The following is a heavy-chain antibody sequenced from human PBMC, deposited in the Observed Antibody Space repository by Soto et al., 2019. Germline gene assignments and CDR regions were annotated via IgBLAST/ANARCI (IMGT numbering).Heavy chain of an antibody. CDR2: IIPIFGTA. V-gene: IGHV1-69*13. D-gene: IGHD3-10*01. J-gene: IGHJ4*02. CDR1: GGTFSSYA. CDR3: ARVLLWFGEFTYFDY. Sequence: SVKVSCKASGGTFSSYAISWVRQAPGQGLEWMGGIIPIFGTANYAQKFQGRVTITADESTSTAYMELSSLRSEDTAVYYCARVLLWFGEFTYFDYWGQGTLVTVSS.